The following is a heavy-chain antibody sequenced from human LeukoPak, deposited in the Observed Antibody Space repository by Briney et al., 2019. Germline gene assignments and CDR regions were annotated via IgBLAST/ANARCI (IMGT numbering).Heavy chain of an antibody. CDR2: IYTSGST. Sequence: SETLSLTRTVSGGSISSYYWSWIRQPAGKGLEWIGRIYTSGSTNYNPSLKSRVTMSVDTSKNQSSLKLSSVTAADTAVYYCATYDFWSGYNFDYWGQGTLVTVSS. CDR3: ATYDFWSGYNFDY. CDR1: GGSISSYY. D-gene: IGHD3-3*01. J-gene: IGHJ4*02. V-gene: IGHV4-4*07.